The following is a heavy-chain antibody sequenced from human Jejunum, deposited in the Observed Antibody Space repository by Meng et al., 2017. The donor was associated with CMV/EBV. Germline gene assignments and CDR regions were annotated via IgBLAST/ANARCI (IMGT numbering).Heavy chain of an antibody. CDR2: VYAAGSET. D-gene: IGHD3-3*01. V-gene: IGHV3-23*03. CDR3: AKDANYFDFWNYFDR. Sequence: FTFSDFSMTWVRQAPGKGLEWVSVVYAAGSETSYADSVKGRFTISRDNSRNTVYLQMNSLRAEDTAIYYCAKDANYFDFWNYFDRWGQGTLVTVSS. CDR1: FTFSDFS. J-gene: IGHJ4*02.